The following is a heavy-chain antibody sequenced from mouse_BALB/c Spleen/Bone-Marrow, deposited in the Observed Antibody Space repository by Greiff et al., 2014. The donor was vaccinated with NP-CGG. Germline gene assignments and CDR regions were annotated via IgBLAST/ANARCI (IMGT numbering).Heavy chain of an antibody. CDR3: VRVRYFDV. J-gene: IGHJ1*01. Sequence: VMLVESGPGLVAPSQSLSITCTVSGFSLTSYDISWIRQPPGKGLEWLGVIWTGGGTNYNSAFMSRLSISKDNSKSQFFLKMNSLQTDDTAIYYCVRVRYFDVWGAGTTVTVSS. CDR2: IWTGGGT. CDR1: GFSLTSYD. V-gene: IGHV2-9-2*01.